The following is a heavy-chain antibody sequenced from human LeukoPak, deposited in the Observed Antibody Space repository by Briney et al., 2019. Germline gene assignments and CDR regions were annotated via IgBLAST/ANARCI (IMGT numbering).Heavy chain of an antibody. J-gene: IGHJ4*02. CDR2: INHSGST. Sequence: SETLSLTCAVYGGSFSGYYWSWIRQPPGKGLEWIGEINHSGSTNYNPSLKSRVTISVDTSKNQFSLKLSSVTAADTAVYYCARTKGRRITIFGVVSPGHFDYWGQGTLVTVSS. V-gene: IGHV4-34*01. CDR1: GGSFSGYY. CDR3: ARTKGRRITIFGVVSPGHFDY. D-gene: IGHD3-3*01.